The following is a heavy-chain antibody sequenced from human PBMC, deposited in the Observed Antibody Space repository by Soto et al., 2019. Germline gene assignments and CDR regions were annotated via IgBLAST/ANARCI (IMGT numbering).Heavy chain of an antibody. J-gene: IGHJ4*01. CDR3: ARDGNFVLRGYSFGFDF. D-gene: IGHD5-18*01. CDR2: MNVDNGGK. Sequence: ASVNISCKASGYGFTTVYIHWGGQAPGEGLEWMGRMNVDNGGKTYEQKFQGRVTMNRDTSISTDYMEVTNVKSDHTALYYCARDGNFVLRGYSFGFDFWG. V-gene: IGHV1-2*06. CDR1: GYGFTTVY.